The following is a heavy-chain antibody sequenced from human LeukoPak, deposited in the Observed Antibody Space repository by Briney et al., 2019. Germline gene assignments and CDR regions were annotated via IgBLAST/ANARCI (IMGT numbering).Heavy chain of an antibody. V-gene: IGHV3-23*01. CDR2: ISGSGGST. CDR3: AKDRTRITMVRGSVGFDY. J-gene: IGHJ4*02. Sequence: AGGSLRLSCAASGFTFSSYAMSWVRQAPGKGLEWVSAISGSGGSTYYADSVKGRFTISRDNSKNTLYLQMNSLRAEDTAVYYCAKDRTRITMVRGSVGFDYWGQGTLVTVSS. D-gene: IGHD3-10*01. CDR1: GFTFSSYA.